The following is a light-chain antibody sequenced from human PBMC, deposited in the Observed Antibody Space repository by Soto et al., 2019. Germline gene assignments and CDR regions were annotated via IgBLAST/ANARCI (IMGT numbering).Light chain of an antibody. Sequence: EIVLTQSPGTLSLSPGERATLSCRASQSVSSRHLAWYQQKPGQAPRLLIYGASSRATGIPERFSGSGSGTDFTLTISRLECEDFSVYYCQQYGTSPMYTFGEGTRLEIK. V-gene: IGKV3-20*01. CDR3: QQYGTSPMYT. CDR2: GAS. CDR1: QSVSSRH. J-gene: IGKJ2*01.